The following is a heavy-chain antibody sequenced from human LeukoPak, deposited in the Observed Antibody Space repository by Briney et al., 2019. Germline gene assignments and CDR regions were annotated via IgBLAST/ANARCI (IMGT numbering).Heavy chain of an antibody. J-gene: IGHJ4*02. CDR1: GFTFSSDA. CDR3: ARSVTMARGPFDY. D-gene: IGHD3-10*01. V-gene: IGHV3-30-3*01. CDR2: ISYDGTHK. Sequence: PGRSLRLSCAASGFTFSSDAMHWVRQAPGQGLEWVAVISYDGTHKYYADSVKGRFTISRDNSKNTLYVQMNSLRAEDTALYYCARSVTMARGPFDYWGQGTLVTVSS.